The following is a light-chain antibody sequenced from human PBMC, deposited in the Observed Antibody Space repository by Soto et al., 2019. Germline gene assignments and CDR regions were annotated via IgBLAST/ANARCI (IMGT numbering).Light chain of an antibody. CDR1: SSDVGGYNY. CDR2: EVS. J-gene: IGLJ1*01. CDR3: SSYAGSNRV. Sequence: QSVLTQPPSASGSPGQSVTISCTGTSSDVGGYNYVSWYQQHPGEVPKLMIYEVSKRPSGVPDRFSGSKSGNTASLTVSGLQAEDEADYYCSSYAGSNRVFGTGTKLTVL. V-gene: IGLV2-8*01.